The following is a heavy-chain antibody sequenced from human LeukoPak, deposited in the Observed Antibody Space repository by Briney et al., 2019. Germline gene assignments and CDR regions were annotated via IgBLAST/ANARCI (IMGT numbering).Heavy chain of an antibody. CDR1: GFTFTSYS. J-gene: IGHJ4*02. Sequence: GGSLRLSCAASGFTFTSYSMNWVRQAPGKGLEWVSGIVASGATTYYADPVKGRFTISRDNSQNTLYLQMHSLRADDTAVYYCAKGSGSFGRYSFDYWGQGTLVTVSS. CDR3: AKGSGSFGRYSFDY. CDR2: IVASGATT. V-gene: IGHV3-23*01. D-gene: IGHD1-26*01.